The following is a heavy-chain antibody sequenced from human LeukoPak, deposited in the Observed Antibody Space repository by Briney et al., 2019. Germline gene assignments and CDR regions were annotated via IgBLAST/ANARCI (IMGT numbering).Heavy chain of an antibody. CDR1: GYTFTSYY. Sequence: ASVKGSCKASGYTFTSYYMHWVRQAPGQGLEWMGIINPSGGSTSYAQKFQGRVTMTRDMSTSTVYMELSSLRSEDTAVYYCARDGSYGYQPGGYFDYWGQGTLVTVSS. D-gene: IGHD5-18*01. V-gene: IGHV1-46*01. J-gene: IGHJ4*02. CDR3: ARDGSYGYQPGGYFDY. CDR2: INPSGGST.